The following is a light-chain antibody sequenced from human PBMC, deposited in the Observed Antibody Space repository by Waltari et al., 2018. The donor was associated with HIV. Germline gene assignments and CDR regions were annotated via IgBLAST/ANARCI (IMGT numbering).Light chain of an antibody. CDR1: QSVSNY. V-gene: IGKV3-11*01. CDR3: QQRSRWPIT. CDR2: DAS. J-gene: IGKJ5*01. Sequence: GETATLSCRASQSVSNYLAWYQQKPGQAPRLLIYDASNRATDIPARFSGSGSGTDFTLAISSLEPEDFAVYYCQQRSRWPITFGQGTRLEIK.